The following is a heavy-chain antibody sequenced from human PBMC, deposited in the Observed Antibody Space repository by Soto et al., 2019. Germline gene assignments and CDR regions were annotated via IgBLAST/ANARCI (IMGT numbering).Heavy chain of an antibody. V-gene: IGHV1-18*01. Sequence: QVQLVQSGAEVKKPGASVKVSCKASGYTFTSYGISWVRLAPGQGLEWMGWISAYNGNTNYAQKLQGRVTMTTDTSTSTAYMELRSLRSDDTAVYYCARDVRPYCSNTSCYPNWFDPWGQGTLVTVAS. CDR1: GYTFTSYG. D-gene: IGHD2-2*01. CDR2: ISAYNGNT. CDR3: ARDVRPYCSNTSCYPNWFDP. J-gene: IGHJ5*02.